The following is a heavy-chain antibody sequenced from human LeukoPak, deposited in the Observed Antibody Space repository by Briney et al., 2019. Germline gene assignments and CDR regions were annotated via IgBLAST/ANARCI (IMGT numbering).Heavy chain of an antibody. J-gene: IGHJ4*02. CDR2: IYYSGST. V-gene: IGHV4-39*01. D-gene: IGHD1-26*01. CDR3: ATHLQWETKFDY. CDR1: GGSISSSSYY. Sequence: SETLSLTCTVSGGSISSSSYYWGWIRQPPGKGLEWIGSIYYSGSTYYNPSLKSRVTISVDTFKNQFSLKLSSVTAADTAVYYCATHLQWETKFDYWGQGTLVTVSS.